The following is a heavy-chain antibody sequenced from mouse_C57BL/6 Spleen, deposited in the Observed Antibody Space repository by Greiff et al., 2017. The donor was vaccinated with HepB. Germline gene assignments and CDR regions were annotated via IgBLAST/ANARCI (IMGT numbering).Heavy chain of an antibody. V-gene: IGHV1-63*01. Sequence: QVHVKQSGAELVRPGTSVKMSCKASGYTFTNYWIGWAKQRPGHGLEWVGDIYPGGGYTNYNEKFKGKATQTEDKSSSTAYMQFSSLTSEDSAIYYCARRDCLYLYFDVWGTGTTVTVSS. D-gene: IGHD3-3*01. CDR2: IYPGGGYT. CDR3: ARRDCLYLYFDV. CDR1: GYTFTNYW. J-gene: IGHJ1*03.